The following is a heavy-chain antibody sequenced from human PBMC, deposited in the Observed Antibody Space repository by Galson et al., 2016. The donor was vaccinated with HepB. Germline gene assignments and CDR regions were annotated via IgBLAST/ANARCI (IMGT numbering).Heavy chain of an antibody. CDR1: GDTFTSYY. J-gene: IGHJ4*02. D-gene: IGHD3-9*01. Sequence: SVKVSCKASGDTFTSYYMHWVRQAPGQVLEWMGIINPSGTSKGYAQKVQGRVTVTRETSTSTVYMELRSLRSEDTAVYYCARSRGDSMTGYTHGYYDYWGQGTLVTVSS. CDR3: ARSRGDSMTGYTHGYYDY. V-gene: IGHV1-46*01. CDR2: INPSGTSK.